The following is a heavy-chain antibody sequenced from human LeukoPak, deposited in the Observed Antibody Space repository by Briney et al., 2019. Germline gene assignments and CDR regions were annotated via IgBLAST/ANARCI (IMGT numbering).Heavy chain of an antibody. D-gene: IGHD2/OR15-2a*01. CDR2: IYYRGTT. J-gene: IGHJ6*03. CDR1: GGSISSYY. CDR3: ARVTEYHYYYMDV. Sequence: SETLSLTCAVSGGSISSYYWSWIRQPPGKGLEWIGYIYYRGTTNYNPSLKSRVTISLDTSKNQFSLKLSSVTAADTAVYYCARVTEYHYYYMDVWGKGTTVTISS. V-gene: IGHV4-59*01.